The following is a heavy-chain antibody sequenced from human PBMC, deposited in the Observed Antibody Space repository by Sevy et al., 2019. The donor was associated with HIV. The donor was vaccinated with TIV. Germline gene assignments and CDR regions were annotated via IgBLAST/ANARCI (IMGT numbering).Heavy chain of an antibody. Sequence: GGSLRLSCAASGFTFSSYGIHWVRQAPGKGLEWVAVISYDGSNKYYADSVKGRFTISRDNSKNTLYLQMNSLRAEDTVVYSCAKPTDYDGYFDYWGQGTLVTVSS. D-gene: IGHD4-17*01. CDR2: ISYDGSNK. CDR3: AKPTDYDGYFDY. J-gene: IGHJ4*02. V-gene: IGHV3-30*18. CDR1: GFTFSSYG.